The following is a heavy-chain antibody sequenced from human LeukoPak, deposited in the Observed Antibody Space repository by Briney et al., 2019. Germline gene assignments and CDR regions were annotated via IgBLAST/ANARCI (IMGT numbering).Heavy chain of an antibody. Sequence: SVKVSCKASGGTFSSYAISWVRQAPGQGLEWMGGIIPIFGTANYAQKFQGRVTITTDESTSTAYMELSSLRSEDTAVYYCLTNLAQLRFLQSGGFDLWGRGTLVTVSS. J-gene: IGHJ2*01. CDR3: LTNLAQLRFLQSGGFDL. CDR1: GGTFSSYA. D-gene: IGHD3-3*01. V-gene: IGHV1-69*05. CDR2: IIPIFGTA.